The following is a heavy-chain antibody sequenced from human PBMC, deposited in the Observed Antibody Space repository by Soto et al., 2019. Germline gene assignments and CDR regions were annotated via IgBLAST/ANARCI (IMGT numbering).Heavy chain of an antibody. CDR2: IYVSWST. Sequence: SETLSITCTVSGGSVSSVSYHWSWIRQLPGKGMLWIVYIYVSWSTDYSPNLKSRVTISIDTTRMQLSMKLSTVTAAETAVYYCARGGYRMATLVLDTFFFDYWGQVTLFTVSS. CDR1: GGSVSSVSYH. CDR3: ARGGYRMATLVLDTFFFDY. J-gene: IGHJ4*02. V-gene: IGHV4-61*01. D-gene: IGHD2-8*02.